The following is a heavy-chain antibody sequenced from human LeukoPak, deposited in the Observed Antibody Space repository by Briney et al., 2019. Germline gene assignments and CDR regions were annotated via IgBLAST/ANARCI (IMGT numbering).Heavy chain of an antibody. Sequence: SETLSLTCTVSGGSISSYYWSWIRQPAGKGLEWIGRIYTSGSTNYNPSLKSRVTISVDTSKNQFSLKLSSVTAADTAVYYCARAGSRRDCTGGVCPYYFDYWGQGTLVTVSS. CDR1: GGSISSYY. CDR3: ARAGSRRDCTGGVCPYYFDY. V-gene: IGHV4-4*07. J-gene: IGHJ4*02. CDR2: IYTSGST. D-gene: IGHD2-8*02.